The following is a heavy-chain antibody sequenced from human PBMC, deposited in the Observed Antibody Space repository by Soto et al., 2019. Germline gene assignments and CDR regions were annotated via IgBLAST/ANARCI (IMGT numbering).Heavy chain of an antibody. D-gene: IGHD5-12*01. V-gene: IGHV5-51*01. CDR1: GYSFATSW. Sequence: PGESVKISCNGSGYSFATSWIGWVRQTPGKGLEWMGIIYPGDSDTRYSPSFQGQVTISADKSIGTAYLQWSSLKASDTAIYYCARRSDSGYESFEYWGQGTQVTVS. CDR2: IYPGDSDT. J-gene: IGHJ4*02. CDR3: ARRSDSGYESFEY.